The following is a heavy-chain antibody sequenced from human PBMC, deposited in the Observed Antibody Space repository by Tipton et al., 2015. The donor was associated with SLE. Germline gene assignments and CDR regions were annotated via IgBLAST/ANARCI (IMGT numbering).Heavy chain of an antibody. D-gene: IGHD5-12*01. CDR2: INVDGSVK. V-gene: IGHV3-7*01. CDR1: GFTFSSSW. Sequence: SLRLSCVVSGFTFSSSWMAWVRQAPGKGLEWVANINVDGSVKTYVDSVKGRITTSRDNAKNSVYLQMNSLRVEDTAVYYCTRDRGYSAFDYWGQGTLVTVSS. J-gene: IGHJ4*02. CDR3: TRDRGYSAFDY.